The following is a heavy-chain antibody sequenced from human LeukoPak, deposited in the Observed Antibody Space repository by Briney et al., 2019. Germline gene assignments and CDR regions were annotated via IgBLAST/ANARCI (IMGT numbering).Heavy chain of an antibody. CDR3: AYYGSGSYKSSD. CDR1: GFTFSSYW. J-gene: IGHJ4*02. CDR2: IKQDGSEK. Sequence: GGSLRLSCAASGFTFSSYWMGWVRQAPGKGLEWVANIKQDGSEKYYVDSVKGRFTISRDNAKNSLYLQISSLRAEDTAVYYCAYYGSGSYKSSDWGQGTLVTVSS. D-gene: IGHD3-10*01. V-gene: IGHV3-7*01.